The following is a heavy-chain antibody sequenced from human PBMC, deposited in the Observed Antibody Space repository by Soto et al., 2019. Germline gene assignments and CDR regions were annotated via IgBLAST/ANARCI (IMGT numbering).Heavy chain of an antibody. J-gene: IGHJ4*02. CDR1: GGTFSSYT. CDR3: ARDVLAASGWYAGLFDY. CDR2: IIPILGIA. D-gene: IGHD6-19*01. V-gene: IGHV1-69*04. Sequence: ASVKVSCKAPGGTFSSYTISWVRQAPGQGLEWMGRIIPILGIANYAQKFQGRVTITADKSTSTAYMELSSLRSEDTAVYYCARDVLAASGWYAGLFDYWGQGTLVTVSS.